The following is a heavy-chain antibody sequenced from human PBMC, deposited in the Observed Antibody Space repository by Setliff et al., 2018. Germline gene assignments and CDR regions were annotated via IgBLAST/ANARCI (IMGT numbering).Heavy chain of an antibody. CDR1: GFTFSSHG. CDR2: ISTSSSTI. V-gene: IGHV3-48*01. D-gene: IGHD3-16*01. J-gene: IGHJ3*01. Sequence: PGGSLRLSCVASGFTFSSHGMTWVRLAPGKGLEWISYISTSSSTIYYADSVKGRFTISRDNANHTLYLQMNSLKTEDTAVYYCTTDPSPTFGGVIGAAFDFWGQGTMVTVSS. CDR3: TTDPSPTFGGVIGAAFDF.